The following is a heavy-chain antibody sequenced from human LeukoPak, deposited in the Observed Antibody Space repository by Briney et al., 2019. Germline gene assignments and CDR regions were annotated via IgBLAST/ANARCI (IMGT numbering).Heavy chain of an antibody. CDR1: GFTLSSYA. Sequence: PGGSLRLSCSASGFTLSSYAMHWVRQAPGKGLEYVSSIGTNGVSTSYADSVKGRFTISRDNSKNTVYLEMSSLRAEDTAVYYCARSDAVSPVDYWDQGALVTVSS. D-gene: IGHD3-3*01. V-gene: IGHV3-64D*06. CDR2: IGTNGVST. J-gene: IGHJ4*02. CDR3: ARSDAVSPVDY.